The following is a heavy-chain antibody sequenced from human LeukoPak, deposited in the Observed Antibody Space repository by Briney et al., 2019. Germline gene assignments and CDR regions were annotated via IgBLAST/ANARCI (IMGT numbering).Heavy chain of an antibody. CDR2: IKQDGSEK. Sequence: GGSLRLSSADSGFTFSSYWMSWVRQAPGKGLEWVANIKQDGSEKYYVDSVKGRFTISRDNAKNSLYLQMNSLRAEDTAVYYCARAEGEGYFDYWGQGTLVTVSS. V-gene: IGHV3-7*01. D-gene: IGHD1-14*01. CDR1: GFTFSSYW. CDR3: ARAEGEGYFDY. J-gene: IGHJ4*02.